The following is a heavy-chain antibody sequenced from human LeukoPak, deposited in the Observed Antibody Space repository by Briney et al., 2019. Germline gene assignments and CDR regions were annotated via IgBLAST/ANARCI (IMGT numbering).Heavy chain of an antibody. CDR3: AGSLGYCTSNVCYLKY. J-gene: IGHJ4*02. D-gene: IGHD2-8*01. Sequence: GASVKVSCKVTGYSLRDLSIHWVRQTPEQGLEWMGWISAQHGQTEYAPNSQDRVTMTTDTYTNTAYMELRSLRSDDTAVYYCAGSLGYCTSNVCYLKYWGQGTLVTVSS. V-gene: IGHV1-18*01. CDR2: ISAQHGQT. CDR1: GYSLRDLS.